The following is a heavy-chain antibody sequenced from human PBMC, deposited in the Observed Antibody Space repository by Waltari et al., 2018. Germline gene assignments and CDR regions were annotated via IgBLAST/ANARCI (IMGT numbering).Heavy chain of an antibody. CDR3: ARGTPTPGDLLY. D-gene: IGHD4-17*01. Sequence: QVKLEQSGAEVKKPGASVNFPCRAPAYTFSSYSLHWVRQAPGQGFEWLGVINPSGGATDYAQKFQARVTMTRDTSTSTVYMELSGLTSEDTAVYYCARGTPTPGDLLYWGQGSPVTVSA. CDR2: INPSGGAT. J-gene: IGHJ4*02. V-gene: IGHV1-46*01. CDR1: AYTFSSYS.